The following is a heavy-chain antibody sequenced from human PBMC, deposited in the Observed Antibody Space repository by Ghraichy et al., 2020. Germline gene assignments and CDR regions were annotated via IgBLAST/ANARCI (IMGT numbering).Heavy chain of an antibody. CDR1: GGSISSSSYY. CDR2: IYYSGST. CDR3: ARQGWQNWFDP. J-gene: IGHJ5*02. D-gene: IGHD2-15*01. Sequence: SETLSLTCTVSGGSISSSSYYWGWIRQPPGKGLEWIGNIYYSGSTYYNPSLKSQVTISVDTSKNQFSLKLSSVTTADTAVYYCARQGWQNWFDPWGQGTLVTVSS. V-gene: IGHV4-39*01.